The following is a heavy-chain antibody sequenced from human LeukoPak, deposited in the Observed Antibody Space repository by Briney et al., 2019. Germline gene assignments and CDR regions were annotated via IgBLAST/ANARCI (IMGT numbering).Heavy chain of an antibody. CDR3: AIQTVTTTRSRFDY. J-gene: IGHJ4*02. CDR2: ISGSGGST. V-gene: IGHV3-23*01. CDR1: GFTFSSYA. Sequence: PGGSLRLSCAASGFTFSSYAMSWVRQAPGKGLEWVSAISGSGGSTYYADSVKGRFTIPRDNSKNTLYLQMNSLRAEDTAVYYCAIQTVTTTRSRFDYWGQGTLVTVSS. D-gene: IGHD4-17*01.